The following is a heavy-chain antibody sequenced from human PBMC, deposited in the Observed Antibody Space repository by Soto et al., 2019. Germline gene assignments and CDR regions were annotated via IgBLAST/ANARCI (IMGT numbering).Heavy chain of an antibody. D-gene: IGHD4-17*01. CDR3: AKVEGDYGDYMVEEKYYFDY. V-gene: IGHV3-30*18. Sequence: GGSLRLSCAASGFTFSSYGMHWVRQAPGKGLEWVAVISYDGSNKYYADSVKGRFTISRDNSKNTLYLQMNSLRAEDTAVYYCAKVEGDYGDYMVEEKYYFDYWGQGTLVTVSS. CDR2: ISYDGSNK. CDR1: GFTFSSYG. J-gene: IGHJ4*02.